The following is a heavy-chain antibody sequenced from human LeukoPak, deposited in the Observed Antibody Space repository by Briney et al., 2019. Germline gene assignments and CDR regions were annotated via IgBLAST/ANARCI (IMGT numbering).Heavy chain of an antibody. D-gene: IGHD2-15*01. Sequence: VGSLRLSCAASGFTFSSYAMSWVRQAPGKGLEWVSAISGSGGSTYYADSVKGRFTISRDNSKNTLYLQMNSLRAEDTAVYYCARHLADCSGGSCLYGAYFDYWGQGTLVTVSS. CDR1: GFTFSSYA. J-gene: IGHJ4*02. CDR2: ISGSGGST. CDR3: ARHLADCSGGSCLYGAYFDY. V-gene: IGHV3-23*01.